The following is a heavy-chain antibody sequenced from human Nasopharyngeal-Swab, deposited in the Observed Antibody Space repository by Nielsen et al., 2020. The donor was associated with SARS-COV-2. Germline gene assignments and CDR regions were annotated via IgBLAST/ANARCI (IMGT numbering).Heavy chain of an antibody. CDR2: IYYSGST. V-gene: IGHV4-31*03. D-gene: IGHD3-22*01. CDR1: GGSISSGCYY. Sequence: SETLSLTCTVSGGSISSGCYYWSWIRQHPGKGLEWIGYIYYSGSTYYNPSLKSRVTISVDTSKNQFSLKLSSVTAADTAVYYCARVETSNYYDTSGGAFDIWGQGTMVTVSS. CDR3: ARVETSNYYDTSGGAFDI. J-gene: IGHJ3*02.